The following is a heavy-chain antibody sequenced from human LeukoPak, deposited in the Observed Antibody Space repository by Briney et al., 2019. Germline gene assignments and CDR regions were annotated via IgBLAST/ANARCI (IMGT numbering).Heavy chain of an antibody. V-gene: IGHV4-59*11. CDR1: GGSISSHY. D-gene: IGHD1-1*01. J-gene: IGHJ4*02. CDR3: ARGHDLNF. CDR2: IYNSGST. Sequence: SETLSLTCTVSGGSISSHYWSWIRQPPGKGLEWIGYIYNSGSTNYNPSLKSRVTMSVDTSKNQFSLELSSVTAADTAVYYCARGHDLNFWGQGTPVTVSS.